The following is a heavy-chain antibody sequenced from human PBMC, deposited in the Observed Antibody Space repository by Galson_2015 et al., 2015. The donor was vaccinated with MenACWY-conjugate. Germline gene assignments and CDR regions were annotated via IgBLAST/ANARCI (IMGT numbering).Heavy chain of an antibody. CDR1: GFSIGTGYY. Sequence: SETLSLTCTVSGFSIGTGYYWGWIRQPPGKGLEWIGNIYRSCSTYYNPSLKSRLHMSLDRTKNQFSLELSSVTAADTAVYYCAMEGEGSLITLAFEFWGQGAVVTVSS. CDR2: IYRSCST. D-gene: IGHD3-16*01. J-gene: IGHJ3*01. V-gene: IGHV4-38-2*02. CDR3: AMEGEGSLITLAFEF.